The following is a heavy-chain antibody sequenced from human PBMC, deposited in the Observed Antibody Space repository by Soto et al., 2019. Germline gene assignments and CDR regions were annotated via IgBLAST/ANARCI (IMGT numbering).Heavy chain of an antibody. V-gene: IGHV4-31*03. Sequence: QVQLQESGPGLVKPSQTLSLTCTVSGGSISSGGYYWSWIRQHPGKRLEWIGYIYYSGSTYYNPSLKSRVTISVDTSKNQFSLKLSSVTAADMAVYYCARAGGYYDILTGYYRGIDAFYIWGQGTMVTVSS. CDR2: IYYSGST. CDR1: GGSISSGGYY. D-gene: IGHD3-9*01. J-gene: IGHJ3*02. CDR3: ARAGGYYDILTGYYRGIDAFYI.